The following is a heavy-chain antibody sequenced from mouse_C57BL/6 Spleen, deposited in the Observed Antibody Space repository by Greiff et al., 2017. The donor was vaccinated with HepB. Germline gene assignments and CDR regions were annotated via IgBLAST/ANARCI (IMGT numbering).Heavy chain of an antibody. CDR2: ISSGSSTI. CDR3: ARGSNYFDY. V-gene: IGHV5-17*01. CDR1: GFTFSDYG. D-gene: IGHD1-1*01. J-gene: IGHJ2*01. Sequence: DVKLVESGGGLVKPGGSLKLSCAASGFTFSDYGMHWVRQAPEKGLEWVAYISSGSSTIYYADTVKGRFTISRDNAKNTLFLQMTRLRSEDTAMYYCARGSNYFDYWGQGTTLTVSS.